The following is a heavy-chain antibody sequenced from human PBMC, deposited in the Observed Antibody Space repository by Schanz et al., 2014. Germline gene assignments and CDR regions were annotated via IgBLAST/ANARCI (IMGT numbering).Heavy chain of an antibody. CDR2: IKQDGSEK. Sequence: EVQLVESGGGLVRPGGSLRLSCLASGFTFSTTWMNWVRQAPGKGLEWVANIKQDGSEKYYVDSVKGRFTISRDNAKNSLYLQMNSLTAEDTAVYYCARGVRIDYWGQGTLVNDSS. D-gene: IGHD3-3*01. V-gene: IGHV3-7*01. J-gene: IGHJ4*02. CDR3: ARGVRIDY. CDR1: GFTFSTTW.